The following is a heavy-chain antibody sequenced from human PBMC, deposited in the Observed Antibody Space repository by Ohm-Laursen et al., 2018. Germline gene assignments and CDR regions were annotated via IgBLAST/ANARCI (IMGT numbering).Heavy chain of an antibody. Sequence: SLRLSCSASGVTLSRHSMNWVRQAPGKGLEWVSSIVVNSDVTYYGDSVKGRFTIARDDAQNSLHLQMDSLRAEDTAVYYCASAYSYSTPHYLDYWGQGTLVTVSS. J-gene: IGHJ4*02. CDR2: IVVNSDVT. CDR1: GVTLSRHS. D-gene: IGHD5-18*01. V-gene: IGHV3-21*01. CDR3: ASAYSYSTPHYLDY.